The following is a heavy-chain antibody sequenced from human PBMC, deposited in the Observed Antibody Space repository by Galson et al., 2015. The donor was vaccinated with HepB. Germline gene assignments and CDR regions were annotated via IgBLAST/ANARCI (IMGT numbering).Heavy chain of an antibody. V-gene: IGHV3-21*06. J-gene: IGHJ4*02. CDR3: VSSADGASFDS. D-gene: IGHD2-2*01. CDR2: ISSSSDYI. CDR1: GFIFSNYS. Sequence: SLRLSCAASGFIFSNYSMNWVRQAPGKGLEWVSYISSSSDYIYYGDSLEGRFTISRDDATNSLYLQMNNLRVEDTALYYCVSSADGASFDSWGQGSLVTVSA.